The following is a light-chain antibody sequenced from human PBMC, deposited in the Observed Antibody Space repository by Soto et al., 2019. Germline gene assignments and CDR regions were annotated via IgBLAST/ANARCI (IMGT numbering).Light chain of an antibody. CDR3: QQYNSYSRT. CDR2: DAS. J-gene: IGKJ1*01. CDR1: QSIVRW. V-gene: IGKV1-5*01. Sequence: DIQMTQSPSTLSASVGDRVTITCRASQSIVRWLAWYQQKPGKAPKLLIYDASSLESGVPSRFSGSGSGTECTLTISRLQPDDFATYYCQQYNSYSRTFGQGTKVEIK.